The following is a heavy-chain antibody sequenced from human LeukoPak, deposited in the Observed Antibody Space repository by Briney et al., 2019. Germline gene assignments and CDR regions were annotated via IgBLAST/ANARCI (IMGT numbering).Heavy chain of an antibody. J-gene: IGHJ3*02. CDR3: ARVPDRGGDAFDI. CDR2: INPNSGGT. CDR1: GYTFTGYY. D-gene: IGHD2-15*01. Sequence: ASVKVSCKASGYTFTGYYMHWVRQAPGQGLEWMGWINPNSGGTNYAQKFQGRVTMTRDTSISTAYMELSRLRSDDTAVYYCARVPDRGGDAFDIWGQGTMVTVSS. V-gene: IGHV1-2*02.